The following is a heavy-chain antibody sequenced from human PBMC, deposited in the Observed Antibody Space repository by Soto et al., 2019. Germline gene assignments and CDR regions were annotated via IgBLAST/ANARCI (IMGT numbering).Heavy chain of an antibody. D-gene: IGHD2-15*01. V-gene: IGHV4-39*01. CDR1: GCSISSSSYY. CDR2: IYYSGST. J-gene: IGHJ4*02. Sequence: PSETLSLTCTVSGCSISSSSYYWGWIRQPPGKGLEWIGSIYYSGSTYYNPSLKSRFTISVDTSKNQFSLKLSSVTAADTAVYYCARHKYNSGGPWPYWGKGTLVTAPQ. CDR3: ARHKYNSGGPWPY.